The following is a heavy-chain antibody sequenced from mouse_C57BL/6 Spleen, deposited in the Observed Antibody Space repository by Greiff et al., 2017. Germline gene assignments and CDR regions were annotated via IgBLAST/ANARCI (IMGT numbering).Heavy chain of an antibody. V-gene: IGHV1-54*01. J-gene: IGHJ3*01. CDR2: IYPGSGGT. CDR1: GYAFTNYW. CDR3: TRGGVKRRFAY. Sequence: QVQLQQSGAELVRPGASVTVSCKASGYAFTNYWITWVKQRPGHGLEWIGVIYPGSGGTTYNEKFKGKAILTADKSSSTAYMQLRSLTSEDSAVYYCTRGGVKRRFAYWGGGTAVTVSA. D-gene: IGHD1-3*01.